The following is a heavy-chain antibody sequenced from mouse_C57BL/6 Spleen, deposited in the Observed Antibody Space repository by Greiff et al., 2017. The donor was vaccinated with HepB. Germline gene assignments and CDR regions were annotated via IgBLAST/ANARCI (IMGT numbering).Heavy chain of an antibody. CDR3: ATTVADYYAMDY. J-gene: IGHJ4*01. CDR2: IYPGDGDT. Sequence: VKLMESGPELVKPGASVKISCKASGYAFSSSWMNWVKQRPGKGLEWIGRIYPGDGDTNYNGKFKGKATLTADKSSSTAYMQLSSLTSEDSAVYFCATTVADYYAMDYWGQGTSVTVSS. CDR1: GYAFSSSW. D-gene: IGHD1-1*01. V-gene: IGHV1-82*01.